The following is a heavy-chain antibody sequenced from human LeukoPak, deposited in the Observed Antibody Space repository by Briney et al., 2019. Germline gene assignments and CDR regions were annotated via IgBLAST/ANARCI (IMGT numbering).Heavy chain of an antibody. J-gene: IGHJ5*02. CDR3: ARHSRDGYSTANWFDP. CDR1: GGSFSGYY. Sequence: SETLSLTCAVYGGSFSGYYWSWIRQPPGKGLEWIGEINHSGSTNYNPSLKSRVTISVDTSKNQFSLKLSSVTAADTAVYYCARHSRDGYSTANWFDPWGQGTLVTVSS. CDR2: INHSGST. D-gene: IGHD5-24*01. V-gene: IGHV4-34*01.